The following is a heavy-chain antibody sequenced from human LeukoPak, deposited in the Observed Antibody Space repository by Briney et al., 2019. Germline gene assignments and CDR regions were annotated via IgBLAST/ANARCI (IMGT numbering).Heavy chain of an antibody. CDR3: AKDGGLWVSAHWGDS. CDR1: GFTFSSYT. V-gene: IGHV3-23*01. Sequence: GGSLRLSCAASGFTFSSYTMSWVRQAPGKGLEWASTITTSDGNTYYADSVRGRFTVSRDNSKNTLFLQMNSLRAEDTAVYYCAKDGGLWVSAHWGDSWGRGTLVTVSS. CDR2: ITTSDGNT. J-gene: IGHJ4*02. D-gene: IGHD7-27*01.